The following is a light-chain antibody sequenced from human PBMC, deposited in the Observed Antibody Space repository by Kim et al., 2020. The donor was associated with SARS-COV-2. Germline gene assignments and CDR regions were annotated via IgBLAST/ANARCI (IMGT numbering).Light chain of an antibody. V-gene: IGKV1-39*01. J-gene: IGKJ2*03. CDR2: LAS. CDR1: QSISLY. Sequence: ASVGDSVTITCRASQSISLYLNWYQQKPGKAPKLLIYLASALQSGVPSRFSGSGSGTDFTLTINSLQPEDFATYYCQQSYSTPPYSFGQGTKLEI. CDR3: QQSYSTPPYS.